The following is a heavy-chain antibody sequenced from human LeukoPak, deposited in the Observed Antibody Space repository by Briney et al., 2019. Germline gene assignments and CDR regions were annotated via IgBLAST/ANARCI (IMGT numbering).Heavy chain of an antibody. CDR2: IIPIFGTA. CDR1: GGTFSSYA. CDR3: ARGGPMTYYYDL. V-gene: IGHV1-69*13. Sequence: ASVKVSCKASGGTFSSYAISWVRQAPGQGLEWMGGIIPIFGTANYAQKFQGRVTITADESTGTAYMELSSLRSEDTAVYYCARGGPMTYYYDLWGQGTLVTVSS. J-gene: IGHJ4*02.